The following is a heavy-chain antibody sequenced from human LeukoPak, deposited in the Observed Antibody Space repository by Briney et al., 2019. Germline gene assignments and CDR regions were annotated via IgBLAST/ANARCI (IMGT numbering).Heavy chain of an antibody. Sequence: KPSETLSLTCAVYGGSFSGYYWSWIRQPPGKGLEWIGEINHSGSTNYNPSLKSRVTISADTSKNQFSLKLSSVTAADTAVYYCARVGASSWYYFDYWGQGTLVTVS. V-gene: IGHV4-34*01. J-gene: IGHJ4*02. CDR3: ARVGASSWYYFDY. CDR1: GGSFSGYY. D-gene: IGHD6-13*01. CDR2: INHSGST.